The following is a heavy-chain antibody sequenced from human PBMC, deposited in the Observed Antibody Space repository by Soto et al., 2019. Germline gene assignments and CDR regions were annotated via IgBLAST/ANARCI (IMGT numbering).Heavy chain of an antibody. Sequence: PSETLSLTCAVYGGSFSGYYCSWIRQPPGKGLEWIGEINHSGITNYNPSLKSRVTISVDTSKNQFSLKLSSVTAADTAVYYCARARKRQVPPVGGMDVWGQGTTVTVSS. V-gene: IGHV4-34*01. CDR2: INHSGIT. J-gene: IGHJ6*02. D-gene: IGHD1-26*01. CDR1: GGSFSGYY. CDR3: ARARKRQVPPVGGMDV.